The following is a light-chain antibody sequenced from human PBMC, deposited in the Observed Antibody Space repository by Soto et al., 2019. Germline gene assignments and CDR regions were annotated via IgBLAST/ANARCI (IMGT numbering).Light chain of an antibody. Sequence: EIVMTQSPATLSVSPGQRATLSCRASQSVANNVAWYQQKPGQPPRLLIYGASTRAAGVAARFSGSGSGRQFSLTISSLQSEDFAIYHCQQHNNWPPWTFGQGTKVDIK. CDR3: QQHNNWPPWT. J-gene: IGKJ1*01. V-gene: IGKV3-15*01. CDR2: GAS. CDR1: QSVANN.